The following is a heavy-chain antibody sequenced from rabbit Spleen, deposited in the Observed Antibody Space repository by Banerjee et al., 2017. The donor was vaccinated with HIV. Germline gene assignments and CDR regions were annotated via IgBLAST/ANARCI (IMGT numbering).Heavy chain of an antibody. V-gene: IGHV1S45*01. D-gene: IGHD4-1*01. J-gene: IGHJ4*01. Sequence: QELLEESGGGLVQPEGSLTLTCKASGFSFSRGYDMCWVRQAPGKGLEWIGCIYTGNAKTYYASWAKGRFTISKSSSTTVTLQMTSLTDADTATYFCARDPFSRLVPGNLWGQGTLVTVS. CDR2: IYTGNAKT. CDR1: GFSFSRGYD. CDR3: ARDPFSRLVPGNL.